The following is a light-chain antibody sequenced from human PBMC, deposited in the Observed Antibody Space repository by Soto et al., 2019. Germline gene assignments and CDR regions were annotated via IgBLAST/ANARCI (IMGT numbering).Light chain of an antibody. V-gene: IGKV3-20*01. J-gene: IGKJ2*01. CDR2: AAS. Sequence: DIVLTQSPGTLSLSPGDRATLSCRASQSVGRNSLAWYQHKRDQPPPLLIYAASKRATGITDRFSGSGSGTDFTLPTKSLEQADVALYFCHQHGTSPPYTFGQGTNLEIK. CDR1: QSVGRNS. CDR3: HQHGTSPPYT.